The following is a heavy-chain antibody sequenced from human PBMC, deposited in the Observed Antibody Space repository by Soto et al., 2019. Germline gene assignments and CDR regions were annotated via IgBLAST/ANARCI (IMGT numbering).Heavy chain of an antibody. Sequence: QVQLVQSGAEVKKPGSSVKVSCKASGGTFSSYTISWVRQAPGQGLEWMGRIIHILGIANYAQKFQSRVTIPADKSTSTADMELSSLRSEATAVYYCAMEYCSSTSCYRDYWGQGTLVTVSS. CDR2: IIHILGIA. V-gene: IGHV1-69*02. J-gene: IGHJ4*02. CDR3: AMEYCSSTSCYRDY. D-gene: IGHD2-2*02. CDR1: GGTFSSYT.